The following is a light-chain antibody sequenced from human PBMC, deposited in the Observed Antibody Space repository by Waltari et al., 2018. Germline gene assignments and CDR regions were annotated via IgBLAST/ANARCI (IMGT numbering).Light chain of an antibody. CDR1: QDVSNY. CDR3: QQYYNLPPT. J-gene: IGKJ2*01. V-gene: IGKV1-33*01. CDR2: GVS. Sequence: DIQMTQSPSSLSASVGDRVTITCQASQDVSNYVNWYQQRPGKAPKLLIYGVSNLQAGVPSRFSGRGSGTQFTLTISTLQLDDIATYSCQQYYNLPPTFGQGTKLEIK.